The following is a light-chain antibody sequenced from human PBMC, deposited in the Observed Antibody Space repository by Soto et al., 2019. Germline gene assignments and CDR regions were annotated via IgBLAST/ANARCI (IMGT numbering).Light chain of an antibody. Sequence: EIVLRQSPATLSLSPGERATLSCRASQSVNNYLAWYQQKPGQAPRLLLYDASNRATGIPARFSGSGSGTDFPLTISSLEPEDFGVYYCQQRSKWPPITFGQGTRLEIK. CDR3: QQRSKWPPIT. CDR2: DAS. CDR1: QSVNNY. V-gene: IGKV3-11*01. J-gene: IGKJ5*01.